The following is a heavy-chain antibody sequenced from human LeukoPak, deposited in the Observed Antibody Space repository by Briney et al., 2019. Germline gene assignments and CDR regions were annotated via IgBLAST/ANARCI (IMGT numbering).Heavy chain of an antibody. CDR3: AKGSDSSGYYYMDV. CDR1: GFTFSSYA. V-gene: IGHV3-23*01. CDR2: ISGSGGST. Sequence: GGSLRLSCAASGFTFSSYAMRWVRQAPGKGLEWVSAISGSGGSTYYADSVKGRFTISRDNSKNTLYLQMNSLRAEDTAVYYCAKGSDSSGYYYMDVWGKGTTVTVSS. J-gene: IGHJ6*03. D-gene: IGHD3-22*01.